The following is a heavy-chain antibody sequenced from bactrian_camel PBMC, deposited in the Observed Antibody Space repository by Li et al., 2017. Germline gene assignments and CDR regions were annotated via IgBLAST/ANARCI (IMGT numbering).Heavy chain of an antibody. D-gene: IGHD2*01. CDR2: IDDYGGT. J-gene: IGHJ6*01. CDR3: AAGDTWYCLSDFRARNFAY. V-gene: IGHV3S55*01. Sequence: HVQLVESGGGSVQAGGSLRLACKVSGHLRGCMTWFRRPPGKEREGVAAIDDYGGTRYADSVKGRFKISKDDAKNTMFLQMDSLKPEDTGLYFCAAGDTWYCLSDFRARNFAYWGQGTQVTVSS. CDR1: GHLRGC.